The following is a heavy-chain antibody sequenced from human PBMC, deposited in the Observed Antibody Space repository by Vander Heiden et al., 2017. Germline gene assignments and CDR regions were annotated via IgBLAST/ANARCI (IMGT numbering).Heavy chain of an antibody. V-gene: IGHV3-23*01. Sequence: EVQLLGSGGGLVQPGGSLSISCAASGFTLSNSGMNWVRLEPGKGLEWVSTIGGGGASTYYADSVKGRFTIARDNSKNTLSLQMNSLRAEDTAVYYCAKGEFVGAASGMDVWGQGTTVTVSS. CDR3: AKGEFVGAASGMDV. CDR2: IGGGGAST. CDR1: GFTLSNSG. J-gene: IGHJ6*02. D-gene: IGHD1-26*01.